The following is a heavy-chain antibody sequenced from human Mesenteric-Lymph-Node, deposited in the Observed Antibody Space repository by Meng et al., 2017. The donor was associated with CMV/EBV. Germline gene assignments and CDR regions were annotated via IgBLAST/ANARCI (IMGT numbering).Heavy chain of an antibody. J-gene: IGHJ2*01. V-gene: IGHV3-11*01. Sequence: GLTFRYYYMRWIRQAPGKGLKCVSYISSSGSTIYYADSVKGRFTISRDNAKNSLYLQMNSLRAEDTAVYYCARYYGAGSYYHWYFDLWGRGTLVTVSS. CDR2: ISSSGSTI. CDR1: GLTFRYYY. CDR3: ARYYGAGSYYHWYFDL. D-gene: IGHD3-10*01.